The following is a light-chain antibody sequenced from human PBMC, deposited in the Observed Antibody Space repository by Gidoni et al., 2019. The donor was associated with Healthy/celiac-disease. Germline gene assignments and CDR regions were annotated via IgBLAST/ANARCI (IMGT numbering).Light chain of an antibody. CDR3: QHYDNLPALT. CDR1: QGISNY. J-gene: IGKJ4*01. CDR2: DAT. Sequence: DIQMTQSPSSLSASVGDRVPITCQASQGISNYLNWYQQKQGKAPKLLISDATNLETGVPSRCSGSGSGTDFTITIRSLQPEDMATYYCQHYDNLPALTFGGGTKVEIK. V-gene: IGKV1-33*01.